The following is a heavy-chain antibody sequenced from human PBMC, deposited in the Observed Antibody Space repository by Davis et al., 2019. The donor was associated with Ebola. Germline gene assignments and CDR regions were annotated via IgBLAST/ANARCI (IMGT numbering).Heavy chain of an antibody. D-gene: IGHD3-22*01. CDR3: ARAAYYYDSSGYYHSAFDI. Sequence: SVKVSCKASGGTFSSYTISRVRQAPGQGLEWMGRIIPILGIANYAQKFQGRVTITADKSTSTAYMELSSLRSEDTAVYYCARAAYYYDSSGYYHSAFDIWGQGTMVTVSS. CDR2: IIPILGIA. CDR1: GGTFSSYT. V-gene: IGHV1-69*02. J-gene: IGHJ3*02.